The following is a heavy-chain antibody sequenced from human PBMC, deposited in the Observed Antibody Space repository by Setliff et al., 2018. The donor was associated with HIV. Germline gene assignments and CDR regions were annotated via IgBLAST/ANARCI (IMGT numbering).Heavy chain of an antibody. CDR3: ARENGWLFGWFDP. Sequence: PSETLSLTCTVSGDSITSGGYSWTWIRQPPGKALEWVGYIYYSGRTSHSGSTYYNPSVASRITISGDTSKNQFSLKLTSVTAADTAIYYCARENGWLFGWFDPWGQGTPVNVSS. V-gene: IGHV4-30-4*08. CDR2: IYYSGRTSHSGST. CDR1: GDSITSGGYS. D-gene: IGHD3-22*01. J-gene: IGHJ5*02.